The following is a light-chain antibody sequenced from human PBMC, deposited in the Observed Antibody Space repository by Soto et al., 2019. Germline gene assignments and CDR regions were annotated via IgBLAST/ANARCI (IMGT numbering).Light chain of an antibody. CDR3: LPSLTIPYS. CDR2: AAS. Sequence: DIQMTQSPSSLSASVRDRVTITCRASQTISTHLNWYQQKPGKAPKLLIYAASTLQSGVPSRFSGSGSVTDFTLTIHSLHPQSFPPSYCLPSLTIPYSFGQGTKLEIK. CDR1: QTISTH. J-gene: IGKJ2*01. V-gene: IGKV1-39*01.